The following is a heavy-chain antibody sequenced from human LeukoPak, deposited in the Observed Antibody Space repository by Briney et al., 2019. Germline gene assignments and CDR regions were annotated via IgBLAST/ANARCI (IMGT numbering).Heavy chain of an antibody. CDR3: AKGSGYYQGYFDY. D-gene: IGHD3-22*01. CDR2: IWYDGSNK. V-gene: IGHV3-33*06. J-gene: IGHJ4*02. Sequence: GSLRLSCAASGFTFSSYGMHWVRQAPGKGLEWVAVIWYDGSNKYYADSVKGRFTISRDNSKNTLYLQMNSLRAEDTAVYYCAKGSGYYQGYFDYSCQGTLVTVSS. CDR1: GFTFSSYG.